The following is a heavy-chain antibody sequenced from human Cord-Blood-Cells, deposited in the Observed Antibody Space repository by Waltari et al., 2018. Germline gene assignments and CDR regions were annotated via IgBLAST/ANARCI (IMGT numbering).Heavy chain of an antibody. CDR1: GFPFSSYS. V-gene: IGHV3-48*01. D-gene: IGHD1-7*01. J-gene: IGHJ2*01. Sequence: EVQLVASGGGLVQPGGSLRLPCAASGFPFSSYSMTWVRQAPGKGMEGVSYISSSSSTIYYAGSVKGRFTISRDNAKNSLYLQMNSLRAEDTAVYYCARDQRAGTTGWYFDLWGRGTLVTVSS. CDR3: ARDQRAGTTGWYFDL. CDR2: ISSSSSTI.